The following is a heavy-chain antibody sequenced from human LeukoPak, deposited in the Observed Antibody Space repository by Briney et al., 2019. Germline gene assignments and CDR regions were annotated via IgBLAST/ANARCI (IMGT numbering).Heavy chain of an antibody. CDR2: ISSSSSRK. Sequence: GGSLRLSCAASGFTFSSHSMNWVRQAPGKGLEWVSYISSSSSRKYYADSVKGRFTMSRDNAKNTLYLQMNNLRADDTAVYYCARDVWGDRDSYFDCWGQGTLVTVSS. V-gene: IGHV3-48*04. D-gene: IGHD3-16*01. CDR3: ARDVWGDRDSYFDC. J-gene: IGHJ4*02. CDR1: GFTFSSHS.